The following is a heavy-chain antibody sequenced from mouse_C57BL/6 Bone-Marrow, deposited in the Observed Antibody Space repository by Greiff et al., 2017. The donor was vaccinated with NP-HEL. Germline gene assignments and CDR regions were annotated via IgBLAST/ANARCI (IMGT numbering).Heavy chain of an antibody. D-gene: IGHD1-1*01. CDR2: INPSNGGT. Sequence: QVQLQQPGTELVKPGASVKLSCKASGYTFTSYWMHWVKQRPGQGLEWIGNINPSNGGTNYNEKFKSKATLTVDKSSSTAYMQLRSLTSEDSAVYYCARSDYGSSYVFWYFDVWGTGTTVTVSS. CDR1: GYTFTSYW. J-gene: IGHJ1*03. CDR3: ARSDYGSSYVFWYFDV. V-gene: IGHV1-53*01.